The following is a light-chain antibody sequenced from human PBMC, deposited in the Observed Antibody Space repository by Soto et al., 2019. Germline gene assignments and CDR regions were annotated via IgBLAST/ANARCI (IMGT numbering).Light chain of an antibody. CDR1: STDVGGYNA. J-gene: IGLJ1*01. CDR2: EVT. Sequence: QSALSHPASVSGSVGQTITISCAGTSTDVGGYNAVSWYQHHPGKAPTLIIYEVTHRPSGVSDRFSASKSGNTASLTISARQAEDEADYYCNSFRVSHLYVFGTGTTVTVL. CDR3: NSFRVSHLYV. V-gene: IGLV2-14*01.